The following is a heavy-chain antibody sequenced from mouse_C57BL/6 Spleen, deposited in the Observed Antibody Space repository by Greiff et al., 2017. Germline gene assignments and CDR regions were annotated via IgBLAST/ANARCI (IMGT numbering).Heavy chain of an antibody. CDR2: IYPGDGDT. J-gene: IGHJ4*01. V-gene: IGHV1-82*01. D-gene: IGHD1-1*01. CDR3: ARPVGAMDY. CDR1: GYSFSSSW. Sequence: QVQLKQSGPELVKPGASVKISCKASGYSFSSSWMNWVKQRPGKGLEWIGRIYPGDGDTNYNGKFKGKATLTADKSSSTAYMQLRSLTSEDSAVYFCARPVGAMDYWGQGTSVTVSS.